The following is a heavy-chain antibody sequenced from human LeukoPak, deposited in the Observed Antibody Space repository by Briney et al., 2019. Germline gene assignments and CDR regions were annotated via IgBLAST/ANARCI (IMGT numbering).Heavy chain of an antibody. CDR2: IYTSGST. J-gene: IGHJ4*02. V-gene: IGHV4-61*02. D-gene: IGHD6-19*01. Sequence: PSETLSLTYTVSGGSIRRGSHYWSWIRQPAGKGLEWIGRIYTSGSTNYNPSLKSRVTISVDTSKNQFSLKLSSVTAADTAVYYCAREGSGWYYFDYWGQGTLVTVSS. CDR1: GGSIRRGSHY. CDR3: AREGSGWYYFDY.